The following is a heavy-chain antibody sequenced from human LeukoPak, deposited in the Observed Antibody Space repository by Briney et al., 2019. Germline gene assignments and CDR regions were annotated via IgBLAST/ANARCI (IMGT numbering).Heavy chain of an antibody. Sequence: SQTLSLTCTVSGGSISSYYWSWIRQPAGKGLEWIGRIYTSGSTNYNPSLKSRVTMSVDTSKNQFSLKLSSVTAADTAVYYCARDGMVRGTNAFDIWGQGTMVTVSS. CDR2: IYTSGST. V-gene: IGHV4-4*07. D-gene: IGHD3-10*01. J-gene: IGHJ3*02. CDR1: GGSISSYY. CDR3: ARDGMVRGTNAFDI.